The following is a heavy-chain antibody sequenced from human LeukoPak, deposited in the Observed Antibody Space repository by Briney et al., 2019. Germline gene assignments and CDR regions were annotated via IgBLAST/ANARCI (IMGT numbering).Heavy chain of an antibody. CDR1: GYTFTSYG. CDR3: ARESHETREDY. CDR2: ISANNGDT. J-gene: IGHJ4*02. V-gene: IGHV1-18*01. D-gene: IGHD1-1*01. Sequence: ASVKVSCKASGYTFTSYGISWVRQAPGQGLEWMGWISANNGDTDYPPKLQDRVTMTTDTYTGTAYMELRSLRSDDTAMYYCARESHETREDYWGQGTLVTVSS.